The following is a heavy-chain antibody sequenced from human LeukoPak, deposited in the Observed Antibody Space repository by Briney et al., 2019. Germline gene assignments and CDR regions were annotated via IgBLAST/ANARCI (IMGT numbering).Heavy chain of an antibody. CDR1: SYTFTSYG. Sequence: GASVKVSCKASSYTFTSYGISWVRQAPGKGLEWMGRFDPEDGETVYAQTLQGRVTMTEDTSTDTAYMELSSLRSEDTAVYYCATEALDDSDSYFEYWGQGTLVTVSS. D-gene: IGHD3-10*01. CDR2: FDPEDGET. J-gene: IGHJ4*02. CDR3: ATEALDDSDSYFEY. V-gene: IGHV1-24*01.